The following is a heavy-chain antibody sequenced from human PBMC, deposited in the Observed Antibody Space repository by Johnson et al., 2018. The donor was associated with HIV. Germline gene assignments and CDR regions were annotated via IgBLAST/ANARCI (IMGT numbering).Heavy chain of an antibody. V-gene: IGHV3-64*01. Sequence: VQLVESWGGLVQPGGPLRLSCAAAGFTFSSYAMHWVRQAPGTGLEYVSAISNNGGSTYYANSVKGRFTISRDNSKNTLYLQMGSLRAEDMAVYYCAREGDGYNAFDIWGQGTMVTVSS. CDR3: AREGDGYNAFDI. D-gene: IGHD5-24*01. CDR1: GFTFSSYA. J-gene: IGHJ3*02. CDR2: ISNNGGST.